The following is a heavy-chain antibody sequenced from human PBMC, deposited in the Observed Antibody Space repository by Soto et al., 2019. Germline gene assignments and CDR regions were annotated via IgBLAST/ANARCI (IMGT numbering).Heavy chain of an antibody. J-gene: IGHJ4*01. CDR2: IVVGSGNT. V-gene: IGHV1-58*01. Sequence: SVKVSCKASGFTFTSSAVQWVRQARGQRLEWIGWIVVGSGNTNYAQKFQGRVTMTTDTSTNTAYLELRSLRSDDTAMYYCARVSPTTSATIHYWG. CDR1: GFTFTSSA. D-gene: IGHD1-1*01. CDR3: ARVSPTTSATIHY.